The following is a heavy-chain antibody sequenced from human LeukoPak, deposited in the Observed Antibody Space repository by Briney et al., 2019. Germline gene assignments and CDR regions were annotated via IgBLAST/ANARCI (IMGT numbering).Heavy chain of an antibody. CDR3: ARDLRSSSSSGINYYGMDV. J-gene: IGHJ6*02. CDR2: IYYSASA. D-gene: IGHD6-6*01. Sequence: SETLSLTCTVSGGSISRSGYYWSWIRQHPGKGLEWIGYIYYSASAYYNPSLKSRVTISVDTSKNQFSLKLSSVTAADTAVYYCARDLRSSSSSGINYYGMDVWGQGTTVTVSS. CDR1: GGSISRSGYY. V-gene: IGHV4-31*03.